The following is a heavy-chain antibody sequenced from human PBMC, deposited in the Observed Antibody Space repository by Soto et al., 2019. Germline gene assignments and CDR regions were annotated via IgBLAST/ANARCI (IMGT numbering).Heavy chain of an antibody. J-gene: IGHJ4*02. V-gene: IGHV3-30-3*01. CDR1: GFTFSSYA. CDR3: ARADQYSSSWPIDY. Sequence: GGSLRLSCAASGFTFSSYAMHWVRQAPGKGLEWVAVISYDGSNKYYADSVKGRFTISRDNFKTTLYLQMNSLRAEDTAVYYCARADQYSSSWPIDYWGQGTLVTVSS. D-gene: IGHD6-13*01. CDR2: ISYDGSNK.